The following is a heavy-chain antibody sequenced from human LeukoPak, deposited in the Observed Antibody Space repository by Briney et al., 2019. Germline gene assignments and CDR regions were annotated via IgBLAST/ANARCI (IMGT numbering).Heavy chain of an antibody. V-gene: IGHV4-39*01. CDR1: GGSISSSSYY. J-gene: IGHJ6*02. D-gene: IGHD3-10*01. CDR3: ATPITMVRGVIYYYYGMDV. CDR2: IYYSGST. Sequence: YPSETLSPTCTVSGGSISSSSYYWGWIRQPPGKGLEWIGSIYYSGSTYYNPSLKSRVTISVDTSKNQFSLKLSSVTAADTAVYYCATPITMVRGVIYYYYGMDVWGQGTTVTVSS.